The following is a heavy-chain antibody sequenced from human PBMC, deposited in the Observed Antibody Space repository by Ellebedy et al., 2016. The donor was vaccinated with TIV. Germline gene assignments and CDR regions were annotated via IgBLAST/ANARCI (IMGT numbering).Heavy chain of an antibody. Sequence: GESLKISCTGSGYSFTKYWIGWVRQMLGQGLEPMGIIHPDDSDTRYSPSFQGQVIISADKSTSTAYVQWSSLKASDTAVYYCARQPYYYERNGDEAFDIWGQGTRVSVSS. CDR1: GYSFTKYW. D-gene: IGHD3-22*01. CDR2: IHPDDSDT. CDR3: ARQPYYYERNGDEAFDI. V-gene: IGHV5-51*01. J-gene: IGHJ3*02.